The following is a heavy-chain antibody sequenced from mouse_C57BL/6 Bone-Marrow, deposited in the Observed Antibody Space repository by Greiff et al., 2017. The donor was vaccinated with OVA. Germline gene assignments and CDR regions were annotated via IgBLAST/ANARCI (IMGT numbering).Heavy chain of an antibody. D-gene: IGHD2-3*01. J-gene: IGHJ4*01. CDR3: ARHEDGDGYYNYAMDY. V-gene: IGHV1-62-2*01. CDR2: FYPGSGSI. Sequence: QVQLQQSGAELVKPGASVKLSCKASGYTFTEYTIHWVKQRSGQGLEWIGRFYPGSGSIKYNEKFKDKATLTADKSSSTVYMELSRLTSEDSAVYFCARHEDGDGYYNYAMDYWGQGTSVTVSS. CDR1: GYTFTEYT.